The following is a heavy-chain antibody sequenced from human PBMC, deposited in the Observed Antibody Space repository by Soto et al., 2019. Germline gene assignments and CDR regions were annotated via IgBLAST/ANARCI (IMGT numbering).Heavy chain of an antibody. J-gene: IGHJ6*02. D-gene: IGHD3-3*01. CDR3: ARERFYDFWSGPPTGGMDV. Sequence: PSETLSLTCTVSGGSISGTSYYWGWIRQPPGKGLEWIGSIYYGGSTYYNPSLKSRVTISVDTSKDQFSLKLSSVTAADTAVYYCARERFYDFWSGPPTGGMDVWGQGTTVTVSS. CDR2: IYYGGST. V-gene: IGHV4-39*07. CDR1: GGSISGTSYY.